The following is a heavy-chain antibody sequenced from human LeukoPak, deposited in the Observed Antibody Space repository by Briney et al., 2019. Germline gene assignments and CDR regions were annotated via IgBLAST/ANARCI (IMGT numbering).Heavy chain of an antibody. Sequence: GGSLRLSCAASGFTFSDHHMDWVRQAPGKGLEWVGRSTNKANSYTTQYAASVKGRFTISRDYSENSVYLQMNSLKTEDTAVYYCAKMSSRDAWAFDIWGQGTLVTVSS. D-gene: IGHD5/OR15-5a*01. CDR3: AKMSSRDAWAFDI. J-gene: IGHJ3*02. V-gene: IGHV3-72*01. CDR2: STNKANSYTT. CDR1: GFTFSDHH.